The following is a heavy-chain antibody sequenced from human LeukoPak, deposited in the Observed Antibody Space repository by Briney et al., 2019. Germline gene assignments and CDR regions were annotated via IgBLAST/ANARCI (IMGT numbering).Heavy chain of an antibody. J-gene: IGHJ4*02. Sequence: SEALSLTCSVSGGFNTHYYWSWIRQPPGKGLEWIGYFYHSGSTNYNPSLKSRVTISVDTSKNHFSLKLSSVTAADTAVYYCARGQWLPVFDFWGQGTLVTVSS. V-gene: IGHV4-59*01. CDR1: GGFNTHYY. CDR3: ARGQWLPVFDF. CDR2: FYHSGST. D-gene: IGHD3-22*01.